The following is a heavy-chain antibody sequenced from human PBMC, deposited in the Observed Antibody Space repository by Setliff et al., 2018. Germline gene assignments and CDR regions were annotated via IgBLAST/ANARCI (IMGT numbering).Heavy chain of an antibody. Sequence: GASVKVSCKASGYTFTSYAMNWVRQAPGQGLEWMGWINAGNGNTKYSQKFQGRVTITRDTSASTAYMELSSLRSEDTAVYYCARDTYIGDFWSGYYIQGRFDPWGQGTLVTVSS. CDR1: GYTFTSYA. V-gene: IGHV1-3*01. J-gene: IGHJ5*02. D-gene: IGHD3-3*01. CDR2: INAGNGNT. CDR3: ARDTYIGDFWSGYYIQGRFDP.